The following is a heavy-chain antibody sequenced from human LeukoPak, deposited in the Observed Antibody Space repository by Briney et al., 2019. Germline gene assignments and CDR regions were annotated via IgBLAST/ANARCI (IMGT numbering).Heavy chain of an antibody. CDR2: ISSSSSYI. D-gene: IGHD3-16*02. CDR3: ALCPVIGQNYFDY. V-gene: IGHV3-21*01. J-gene: IGHJ4*02. CDR1: GFTFSSYS. Sequence: GGSLRLSCAASGFTFSSYSMNWVRQAPGKGLEWVSSISSSSSYIYYADSVKGRFTISRDNAKNSLYLQMNSLRAEDTAVYYCALCPVIGQNYFDYWGQGTLVTVSS.